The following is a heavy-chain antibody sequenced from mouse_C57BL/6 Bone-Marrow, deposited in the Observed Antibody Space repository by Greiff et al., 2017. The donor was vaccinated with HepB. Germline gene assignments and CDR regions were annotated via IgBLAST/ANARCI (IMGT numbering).Heavy chain of an antibody. J-gene: IGHJ4*01. CDR3: ARGDSTTVVADYAMDY. Sequence: VQLQQSGPELVKPGASVKISCKASGYAFSSSWMNWVKQRPGKGLEWIGRIYPGDGDTNYNGKFKGKATLTADKSSSTAYMQLSSLTSEDSAVYFCARGDSTTVVADYAMDYWGQGTSVTVSS. D-gene: IGHD1-1*01. V-gene: IGHV1-82*01. CDR2: IYPGDGDT. CDR1: GYAFSSSW.